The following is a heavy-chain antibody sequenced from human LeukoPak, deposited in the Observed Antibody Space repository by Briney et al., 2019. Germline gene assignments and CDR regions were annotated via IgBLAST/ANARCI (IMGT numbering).Heavy chain of an antibody. CDR2: IYSAGNT. CDR3: ARGGTPGYSSGRIDY. J-gene: IGHJ4*02. V-gene: IGHV3-53*04. Sequence: GSLRLSCAASGFTVSSNYMSWVRQAPGKGLEWVSVIYSAGNTYYADSVKGRFTISRHNSENTLYLHMNSLRVEDTAVYFCARGGTPGYSSGRIDYWGQGTLVTVSS. D-gene: IGHD6-19*01. CDR1: GFTVSSNY.